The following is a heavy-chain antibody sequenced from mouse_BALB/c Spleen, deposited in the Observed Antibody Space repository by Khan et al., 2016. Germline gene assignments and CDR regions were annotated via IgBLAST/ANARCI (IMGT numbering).Heavy chain of an antibody. CDR1: GFTFSDFY. D-gene: IGHD1-1*01. CDR3: ARDEGYGSRHWYVDV. J-gene: IGHJ1*01. CDR2: SRNKANDYTT. V-gene: IGHV7-1*02. Sequence: EVELVESGGGLVQPGGSLRLSCATSGFTFSDFYMEWVRQPPGKRLEWITASRNKANDYTTEYSASVKGRFIVSRDTFQSILYLQMNALRVEDTAIYYCARDEGYGSRHWYVDVWGAGTTVTVSS.